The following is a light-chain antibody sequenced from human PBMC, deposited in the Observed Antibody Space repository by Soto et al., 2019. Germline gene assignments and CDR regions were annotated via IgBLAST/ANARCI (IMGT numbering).Light chain of an antibody. V-gene: IGKV3-20*01. J-gene: IGKJ1*01. Sequence: ILLTQSPGTLSLSQGERATLSCRASQSVSSSYLASYQQKPAQAPRLLFYGASSRATGIPDRFSGSGSATEFTLPISSLQPQDFAVYYCQQYTNWPTWTFGHGTQVDI. CDR2: GAS. CDR1: QSVSSSY. CDR3: QQYTNWPTWT.